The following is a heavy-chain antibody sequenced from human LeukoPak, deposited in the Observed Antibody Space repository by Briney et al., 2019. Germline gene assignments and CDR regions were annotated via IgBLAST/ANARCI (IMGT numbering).Heavy chain of an antibody. D-gene: IGHD2-2*01. J-gene: IGHJ5*02. Sequence: ASVKVSCKASGYTFTGYYMHWVRQAPGKGLEWMGGFDPEDGETIYAQKFQGRVTMTEDTSTDTAYTELSSLRSEDTAVYYCATAVLHQLLHEDWFDPWGQGTLVTVSS. V-gene: IGHV1-24*01. CDR1: GYTFTGYY. CDR2: FDPEDGET. CDR3: ATAVLHQLLHEDWFDP.